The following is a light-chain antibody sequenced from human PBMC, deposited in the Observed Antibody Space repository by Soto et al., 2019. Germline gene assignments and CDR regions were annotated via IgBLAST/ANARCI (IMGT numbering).Light chain of an antibody. CDR1: KSDIGVYDF. CDR3: CSYAGSYTYV. J-gene: IGLJ1*01. V-gene: IGLV2-8*01. CDR2: EVV. Sequence: QSVLTQPPSASGSPGQSITISCTGTKSDIGVYDFVSWYQHHPGKAPRLIIYEVVQRPSGVSDRFSGSKSGNTAYLTVSGLQAADEADYFCCSYAGSYTYVFETGTKVT.